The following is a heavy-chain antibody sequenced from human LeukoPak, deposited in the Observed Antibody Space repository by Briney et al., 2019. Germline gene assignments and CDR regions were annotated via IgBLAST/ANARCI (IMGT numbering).Heavy chain of an antibody. CDR2: IWYDGSNK. Sequence: PGRSLRLSCAASGFTFSNYGMHWVRQAPGKGLEWVAVIWYDGSNKYCSDSVKGRFTISRDNSKNTLYPQMNSLRAEDTAVYYCATTASRGPQSAEYFQYWGQGTLVTVSS. J-gene: IGHJ1*01. CDR1: GFTFSNYG. CDR3: ATTASRGPQSAEYFQY. V-gene: IGHV3-33*01.